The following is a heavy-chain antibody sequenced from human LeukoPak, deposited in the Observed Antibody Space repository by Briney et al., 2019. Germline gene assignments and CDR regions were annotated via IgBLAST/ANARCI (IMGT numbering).Heavy chain of an antibody. CDR1: GFTFSSYG. J-gene: IGHJ4*02. D-gene: IGHD3-3*01. CDR3: AKDPYDFWSGYSNLPVDY. CDR2: ISYDGSNK. V-gene: IGHV3-30*18. Sequence: PGGSLRLSCAASGFTFSSYGMHWVRQAPGKGLEWVAVISYDGSNKYYADSVKGRFTISRDNSKNTLYLQMNSLRAEDTAVYYCAKDPYDFWSGYSNLPVDYWGQGTLVTVSS.